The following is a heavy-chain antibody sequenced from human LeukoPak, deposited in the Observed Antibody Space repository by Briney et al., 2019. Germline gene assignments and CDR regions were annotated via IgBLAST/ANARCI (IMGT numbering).Heavy chain of an antibody. V-gene: IGHV3-23*01. Sequence: GGSLRLSCAVSGFTFSNYAMSWVRQAPGKGLEWVSAITGSDGNTYYADPVKGRFTISRDNSKNTLYLQMSSLRAEDTAVYYCAQWGDFDVLTGYYVPDFWGQGTLVTVSS. J-gene: IGHJ4*02. CDR3: AQWGDFDVLTGYYVPDF. CDR2: ITGSDGNT. D-gene: IGHD3-9*01. CDR1: GFTFSNYA.